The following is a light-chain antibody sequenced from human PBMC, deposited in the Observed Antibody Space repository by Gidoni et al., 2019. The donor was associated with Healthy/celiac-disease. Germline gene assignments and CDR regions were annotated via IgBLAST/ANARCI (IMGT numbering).Light chain of an antibody. Sequence: AIRMTQSPSSFSASTGDRVTITCRASQGISSYLAWYQQKPGKAPKLLIYAASTLQSGVPSRVSGGGPGTDSPLTISCLQSEDFAAYYYQQYYSYPWTFGQGTKVEIK. V-gene: IGKV1-8*01. CDR2: AAS. CDR1: QGISSY. J-gene: IGKJ1*01. CDR3: QQYYSYPWT.